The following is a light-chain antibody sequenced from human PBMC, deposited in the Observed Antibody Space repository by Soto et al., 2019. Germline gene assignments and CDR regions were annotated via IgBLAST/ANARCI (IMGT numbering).Light chain of an antibody. CDR3: QVWDSSSDHPV. J-gene: IGLJ2*01. CDR2: YDS. CDR1: NIGSRS. V-gene: IGLV3-21*01. Sequence: SYELPQAPSVAVAPGQAARITCGGNNIGSRSVHWYQQKPSQAPVLVISYDSDRPSGIPERFSGSNSGNTATLTISRGEAGDEAGYYCQVWDSSSDHPVFGGGTKLTVL.